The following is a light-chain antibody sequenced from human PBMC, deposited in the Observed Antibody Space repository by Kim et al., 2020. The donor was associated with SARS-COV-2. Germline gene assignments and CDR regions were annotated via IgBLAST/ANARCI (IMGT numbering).Light chain of an antibody. Sequence: QSALTQPASVPGSPGQSITISCTGTSSDVGPYNFVSWYQLHPGEAPKLIIYDINNRPSGVSNRFSASKFDNTASLTISGLQTEDEAHYYCSSYTTHTSPVLFGGGTQLTVL. J-gene: IGLJ2*01. V-gene: IGLV2-14*03. CDR2: DIN. CDR1: SSDVGPYNF. CDR3: SSYTTHTSPVL.